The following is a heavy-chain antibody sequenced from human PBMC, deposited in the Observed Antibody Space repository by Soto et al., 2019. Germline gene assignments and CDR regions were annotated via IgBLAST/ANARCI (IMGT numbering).Heavy chain of an antibody. Sequence: PSETLSLTCAVYGGSFSGYYWSWIRQPPGKGLEWIGEINHSGSTNYNPSLKSRVTISVDTSKNQFSLKLSSVTAADTAVYYCARGRRATVNSQFDYWGQGTLVTVSS. CDR1: GGSFSGYY. J-gene: IGHJ4*02. CDR3: ARGRRATVNSQFDY. D-gene: IGHD4-4*01. V-gene: IGHV4-34*01. CDR2: INHSGST.